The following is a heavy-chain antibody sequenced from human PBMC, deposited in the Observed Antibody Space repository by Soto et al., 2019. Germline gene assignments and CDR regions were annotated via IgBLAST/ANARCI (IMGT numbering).Heavy chain of an antibody. V-gene: IGHV3-23*01. D-gene: IGHD3-10*01. J-gene: IGHJ4*02. CDR3: AKGGQSYDY. CDR2: ISASVGST. Sequence: GGSLRLSCAASGFTFSNYAMSWVRQAPGKGLEWVSAISASVGSTYYTDSVKGRFTISRDNSKNTLYLQMNSLRAEDTAVYYCAKGGQSYDYWGQGTLVTSPQ. CDR1: GFTFSNYA.